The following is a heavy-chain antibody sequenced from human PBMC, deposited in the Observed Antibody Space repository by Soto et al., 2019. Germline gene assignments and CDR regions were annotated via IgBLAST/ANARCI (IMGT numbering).Heavy chain of an antibody. CDR3: ARGSGDFWSGYRYYYYGMDV. Sequence: ASVKVSCKASGYTFTDYYIHWVRQAPRHGLEWMGWINPNTGGTHYAQKFQGRATITRDTSIRTAYMQLSSLRSDDTAVYYCARGSGDFWSGYRYYYYGMDVWGQGTTVTVSS. CDR2: INPNTGGT. D-gene: IGHD3-3*01. V-gene: IGHV1-2*02. CDR1: GYTFTDYY. J-gene: IGHJ6*02.